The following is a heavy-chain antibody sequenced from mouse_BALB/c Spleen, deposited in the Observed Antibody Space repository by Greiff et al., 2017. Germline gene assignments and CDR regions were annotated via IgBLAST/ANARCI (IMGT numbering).Heavy chain of an antibody. CDR2: IWSGGST. CDR3: ARNSYYCNYAFDY. J-gene: IGHJ2*01. CDR1: GFSLTSYG. Sequence: QVQLKESGPGLVRPSQSLSITCTVSGFSLTSYGVHWVRQSPGKGLEWLGVIWSGGSTDYNAAFISRLSISKDNSKSQVFFKMNSLQANDTAIYYCARNSYYCNYAFDYWGQGTTLTVSS. D-gene: IGHD2-10*01. V-gene: IGHV2-2*02.